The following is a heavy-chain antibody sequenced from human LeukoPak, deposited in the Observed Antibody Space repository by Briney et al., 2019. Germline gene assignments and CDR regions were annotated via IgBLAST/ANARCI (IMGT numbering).Heavy chain of an antibody. V-gene: IGHV4-4*07. Sequence: PSETLSLTCTVSDGSISSYYWSWIRQPAGKGLEWIGRIYPSGRTNYNPSLKSRVTMSVDTSKNQFSLKLSSVTAADTAVYYCARTSSNSWSYGMDVWGQGTTVTVSS. D-gene: IGHD6-13*01. J-gene: IGHJ6*02. CDR2: IYPSGRT. CDR1: DGSISSYY. CDR3: ARTSSNSWSYGMDV.